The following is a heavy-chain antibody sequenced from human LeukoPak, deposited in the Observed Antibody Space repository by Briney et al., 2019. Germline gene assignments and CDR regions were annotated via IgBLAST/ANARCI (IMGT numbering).Heavy chain of an antibody. Sequence: SETLSLTCAVSGGSLSSSNWWNWVRQPPGKGLEWIGEIYHAGSTNYNPSLKSRVTISVDKSKNQFSLKLNSVTAADTAVYYCARDTKDTTSDEAFDIWGQGTMVTVSS. V-gene: IGHV4-4*02. CDR3: ARDTKDTTSDEAFDI. CDR2: IYHAGST. D-gene: IGHD1-26*01. J-gene: IGHJ3*02. CDR1: GGSLSSSNW.